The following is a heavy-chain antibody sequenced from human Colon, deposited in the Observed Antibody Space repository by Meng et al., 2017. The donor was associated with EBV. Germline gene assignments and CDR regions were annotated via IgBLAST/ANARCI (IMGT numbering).Heavy chain of an antibody. V-gene: IGHV1-18*01. J-gene: IGHJ4*02. CDR2: LGAHDGDT. D-gene: IGHD3-10*01. CDR1: DYTFTGYG. CDR3: ARGTPGRSYSDY. Sequence: QVQPVRSGPEVKKPGASVKVSCKASDYTFTGYGVSWVRTAPGQGLEWMAWLGAHDGDTSHAPKFQGRVTVSADRPTATAYMELRSLRSDDTAVYYCARGTPGRSYSDYWGQGTLVTVSS.